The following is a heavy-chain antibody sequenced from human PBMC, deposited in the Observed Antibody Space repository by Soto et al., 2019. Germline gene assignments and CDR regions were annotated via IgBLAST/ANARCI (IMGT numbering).Heavy chain of an antibody. CDR3: ARADGGYDHNFDY. V-gene: IGHV4-59*01. J-gene: IGHJ4*02. CDR1: GGSISSYY. D-gene: IGHD5-12*01. Sequence: SETLSLTCTVSGGSISSYYWSWIRQPPGKGLEWIGYIYYSGSTNYNPSLKSRVTISVDTSKNQFSLKLSSVTAADTAVYYCARADGGYDHNFDYWGQGTLVTVSS. CDR2: IYYSGST.